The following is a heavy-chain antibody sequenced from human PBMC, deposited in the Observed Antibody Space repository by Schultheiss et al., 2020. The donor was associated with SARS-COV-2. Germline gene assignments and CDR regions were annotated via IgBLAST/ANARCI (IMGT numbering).Heavy chain of an antibody. V-gene: IGHV1-69*13. CDR3: ASPDLGGMVYAIEGYYYYYGMDV. Sequence: SVKVSCKASGGTFSSYAIGWVRQAPGQGLEWMGGIIPIFGTTNYAQKFQGRVTITADESTSTAYMELSSLRSEDTAVYYCASPDLGGMVYAIEGYYYYYGMDVWGQGTTVTVSS. CDR2: IIPIFGTT. CDR1: GGTFSSYA. J-gene: IGHJ6*02. D-gene: IGHD2-8*01.